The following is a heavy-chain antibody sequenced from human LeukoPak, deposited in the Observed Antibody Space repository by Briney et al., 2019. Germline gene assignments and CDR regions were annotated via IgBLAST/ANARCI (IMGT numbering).Heavy chain of an antibody. CDR3: ARTGYCSGATCFYYYSYYMDV. CDR2: ISSSSSYI. Sequence: GGSLRLSCAASGFTFSSYSMNWVRQAPGKGLEWVSSISSSSSYIYYADSVKGRFTISRDNAKNSLYLQMNSLRAEDTAVYYCARTGYCSGATCFYYYSYYMDVWGKGTTVTVSS. CDR1: GFTFSSYS. D-gene: IGHD2-15*01. V-gene: IGHV3-21*01. J-gene: IGHJ6*03.